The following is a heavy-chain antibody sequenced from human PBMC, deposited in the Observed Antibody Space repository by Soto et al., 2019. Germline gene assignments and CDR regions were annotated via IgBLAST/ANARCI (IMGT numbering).Heavy chain of an antibody. Sequence: EVQLLESGGGLVQPEGSLRLSCAASGFTFSSHAMSWVRQAPGKGLEWVSAISYSGTTTYYAESVKGRFTISRDNSKNTLYLRMNSLRAEDTAIYYCAKRFTLFGEVKLSPDFDYWGQGTLVTVSS. J-gene: IGHJ4*02. CDR3: AKRFTLFGEVKLSPDFDY. CDR2: ISYSGTTT. D-gene: IGHD3-3*01. CDR1: GFTFSSHA. V-gene: IGHV3-23*01.